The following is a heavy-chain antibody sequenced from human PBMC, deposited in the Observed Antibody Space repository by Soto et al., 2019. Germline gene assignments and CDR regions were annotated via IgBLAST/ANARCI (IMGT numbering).Heavy chain of an antibody. D-gene: IGHD6-13*01. CDR3: ARSFGVAAAGPFDY. J-gene: IGHJ4*02. CDR1: GGSISSGGYY. V-gene: IGHV4-31*03. Sequence: QVQLQESGPGLVKPSQTLSLTCTVSGGSISSGGYYWSWIRQHPGKGLEWIGYIYYSGSTYYNPYHKSRVTISVDTSKNQFSLKLSSVTAADTAVYYWARSFGVAAAGPFDYWGQGTLVTVSS. CDR2: IYYSGST.